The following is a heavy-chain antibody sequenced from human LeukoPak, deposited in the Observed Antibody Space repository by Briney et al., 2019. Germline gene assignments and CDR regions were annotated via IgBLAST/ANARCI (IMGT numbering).Heavy chain of an antibody. D-gene: IGHD3-3*02. Sequence: GGSLRLSCAASGFTFTSWMSWVRQAPGKGPECVANIKADGSEKMYVDSVKGRFTISRDNAKNSVYLQMNSLRAEDTAMYYCARDISLGYWGQGTLVTVSS. J-gene: IGHJ4*02. CDR2: IKADGSEK. CDR1: GFTFTSW. CDR3: ARDISLGY. V-gene: IGHV3-7*04.